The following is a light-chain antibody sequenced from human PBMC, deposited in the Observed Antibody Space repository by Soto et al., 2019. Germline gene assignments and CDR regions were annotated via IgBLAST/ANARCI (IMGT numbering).Light chain of an antibody. J-gene: IGLJ1*01. CDR2: DSN. CDR3: GTWDSSLTTYV. Sequence: QSVLTQPPSVSAAPGQKVTISCSGSSSNIGNNYVSWYQHLPGAAPKLLIYDSNQRPSGTPDRFSGSKSGASATLGITGLQTGDEADYYCGTWDSSLTTYVFGPGTKFTVL. V-gene: IGLV1-51*01. CDR1: SSNIGNNY.